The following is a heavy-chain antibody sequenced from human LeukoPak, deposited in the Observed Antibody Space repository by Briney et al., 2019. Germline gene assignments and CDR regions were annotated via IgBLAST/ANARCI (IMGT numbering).Heavy chain of an antibody. CDR3: ARHRSGSYLGYYFDY. Sequence: SETLSLTCAVYGGSFSVYCWSWIRQPPGKGLEWFAAINHSGSTNYNPSLKSRVTISVDTSKNQFSLKLSSVTAADTAVYYCARHRSGSYLGYYFDYWGQGTLVTVSS. D-gene: IGHD1-26*01. V-gene: IGHV4-34*01. CDR2: INHSGST. J-gene: IGHJ4*02. CDR1: GGSFSVYC.